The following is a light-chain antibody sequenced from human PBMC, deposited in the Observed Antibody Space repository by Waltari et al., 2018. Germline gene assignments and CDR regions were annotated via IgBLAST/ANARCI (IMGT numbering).Light chain of an antibody. V-gene: IGLV2-14*03. CDR2: DVH. CDR1: SSDVGHYDY. Sequence: QSALTQPASVSGSPGQSITISCTGTSSDVGHYDYVSWFQQHPGNAPKLMSYDVHNRPSWVSTRFSGSKSCNTASLTISGLQAEDEADYYCYSFTTSSTRVFGTGTKVTVL. CDR3: YSFTTSSTRV. J-gene: IGLJ1*01.